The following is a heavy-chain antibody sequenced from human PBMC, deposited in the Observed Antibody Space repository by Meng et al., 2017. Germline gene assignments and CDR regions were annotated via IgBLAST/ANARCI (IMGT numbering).Heavy chain of an antibody. D-gene: IGHD4-17*01. CDR3: ARLRFERNWFDP. CDR2: IYTSGST. CDR1: GGSISSYY. J-gene: IGHJ5*02. Sequence: SETLSLTCTVSGGSISSYYWSWIRQPAGKGLEWIGRIYTSGSTYYNPSLKSRVTISVDTSKNQFSLKLSSVTAADTAVYYCARLRFERNWFDPWGQGTLVTVSS. V-gene: IGHV4-4*07.